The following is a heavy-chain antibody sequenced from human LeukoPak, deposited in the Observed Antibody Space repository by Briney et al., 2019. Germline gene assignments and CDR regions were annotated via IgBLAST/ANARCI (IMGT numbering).Heavy chain of an antibody. Sequence: SETLSLTCTVSGDSISSYYWSWIRQPPGKGLEWVGYIYYSGSTSYNPSLKSRVTISVDTSKKQFSLKLSSVTAADTAFYYCARYIVSYPHDAFDIWGQGTMVTVSS. CDR2: IYYSGST. CDR1: GDSISSYY. D-gene: IGHD1-26*01. V-gene: IGHV4-59*13. CDR3: ARYIVSYPHDAFDI. J-gene: IGHJ3*02.